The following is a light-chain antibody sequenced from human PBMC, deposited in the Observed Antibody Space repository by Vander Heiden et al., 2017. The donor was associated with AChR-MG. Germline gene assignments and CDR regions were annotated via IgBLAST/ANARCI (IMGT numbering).Light chain of an antibody. V-gene: IGKV3-11*01. CDR2: DAS. J-gene: IGKJ1*01. Sequence: EIVLTQSPATLSLSPGERATLSCRASQIVLTFLAWYQHKPRQPPRLLISDASNRATGIPARFRGSGSGTDFTLTISTLEPEDFAVYYCQQRYNWPRTFGQGTRVEI. CDR1: QIVLTF. CDR3: QQRYNWPRT.